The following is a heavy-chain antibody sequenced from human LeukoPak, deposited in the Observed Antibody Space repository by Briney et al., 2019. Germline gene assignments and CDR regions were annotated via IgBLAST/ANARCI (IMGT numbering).Heavy chain of an antibody. Sequence: GGSLRLSCTASGFTFSSHAMSWVRQAPGKGLEWVSTISSSGSSTYYADSVKGRFTISRDNSKNTLYLQMNSLRAEDTAVYYCAKGLYSSSSQFDYWGQGTLVTVSS. CDR1: GFTFSSHA. J-gene: IGHJ4*02. CDR2: ISSSGSST. CDR3: AKGLYSSSSQFDY. V-gene: IGHV3-23*01. D-gene: IGHD6-6*01.